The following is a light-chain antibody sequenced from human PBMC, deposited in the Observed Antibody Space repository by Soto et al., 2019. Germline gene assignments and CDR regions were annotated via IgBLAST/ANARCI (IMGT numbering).Light chain of an antibody. CDR2: DVS. CDR1: SSDVGSYNR. J-gene: IGLJ1*01. Sequence: QSALTQPPSVSGSPGPSVAISCTGTSSDVGSYNRVSWYQQPPGTAPKLMIYDVSDRPSGVPDRFSGSKSGNTASLTISGLQAEDEADYYCSSYTGSSTYVFGTGTKLTVL. CDR3: SSYTGSSTYV. V-gene: IGLV2-18*02.